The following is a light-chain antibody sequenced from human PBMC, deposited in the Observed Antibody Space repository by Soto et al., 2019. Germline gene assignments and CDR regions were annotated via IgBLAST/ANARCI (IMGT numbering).Light chain of an antibody. CDR1: SSDVGGYSY. CDR2: EGS. J-gene: IGLJ1*01. CDR3: CSYAGSSTYV. V-gene: IGLV2-23*01. Sequence: QSVLTQPTSVSGSPGQSITIPCTGTSSDVGGYSYVSWYQQYPGKAPKLMIYEGSKRPSGVSNRFSGSKSGNTASLTISGLQAEDEADYYCCSYAGSSTYVFGTGTKVTVL.